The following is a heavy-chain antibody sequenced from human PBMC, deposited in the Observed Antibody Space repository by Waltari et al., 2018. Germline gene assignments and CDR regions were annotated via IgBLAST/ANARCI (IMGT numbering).Heavy chain of an antibody. CDR2: IYYSGST. V-gene: IGHV4-39*07. CDR3: ASGISEWLFEQRGNYDF. J-gene: IGHJ4*02. CDR1: GGSVRRSNHF. Sequence: QLQLQESGPGLVKPSATLSLTCTVSGGSVRRSNHFWGWIRQPPGKGLEWIGSIYYSGSTYYNPSLKSRVTTSVDTSKNQFSLKLGSVTAADTAVYYCASGISEWLFEQRGNYDFWGQGTLVTVSS. D-gene: IGHD3-3*01.